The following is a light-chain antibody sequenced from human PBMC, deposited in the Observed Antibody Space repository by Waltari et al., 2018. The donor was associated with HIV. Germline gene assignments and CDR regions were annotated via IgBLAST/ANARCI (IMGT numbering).Light chain of an antibody. J-gene: IGLJ3*02. CDR3: SSYTTRSTPDPNWV. CDR1: RSAVGGYHY. CDR2: AFS. V-gene: IGLV2-14*01. Sequence: QSALTPPASVSGSPGQSTTIPRTGTRSAVGGYHYVSWYRHNPGKAPKLKIFAFSNRPAGVSNRFSGAKSVNTASLTISGLQAEDEADYYCSSYTTRSTPDPNWVFGGGTKLTVL.